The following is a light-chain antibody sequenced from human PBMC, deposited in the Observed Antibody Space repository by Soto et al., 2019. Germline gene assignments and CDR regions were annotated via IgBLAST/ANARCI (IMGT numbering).Light chain of an antibody. CDR1: SSDVGGYNF. CDR2: EGS. J-gene: IGLJ1*01. CDR3: CSYTRSSPYV. V-gene: IGLV2-23*01. Sequence: QSALTQPASVSGSPGQSITISCTGTSSDVGGYNFVSWYQQHPGKAPKLLISEGSERPSGVSYRFSGSKSGNTASLTISGLQAEDEADYYCCSYTRSSPYVFGTGTKLTVL.